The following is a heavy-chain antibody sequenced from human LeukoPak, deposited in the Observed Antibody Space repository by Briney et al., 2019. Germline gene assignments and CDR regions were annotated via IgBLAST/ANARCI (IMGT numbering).Heavy chain of an antibody. CDR3: AREVLSYCSGGSCYSEGYDY. J-gene: IGHJ4*02. CDR2: IYTSGST. V-gene: IGHV4-4*07. CDR1: GGSISSYY. Sequence: SETLSLACTVSGGSISSYYWSWIRQPAGKGLEWIGRIYTSGSTNYNPSLKSRVTISVDKSKNQFSLKLSSVTAADTAVYYCAREVLSYCSGGSCYSEGYDYWGQGTLVTVPS. D-gene: IGHD2-15*01.